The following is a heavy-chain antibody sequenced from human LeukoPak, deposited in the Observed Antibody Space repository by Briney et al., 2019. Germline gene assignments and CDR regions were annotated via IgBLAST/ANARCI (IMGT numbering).Heavy chain of an antibody. CDR2: IYTSGST. J-gene: IGHJ5*02. V-gene: IGHV4-61*02. CDR3: ASRPHYYDAPGVWFDP. Sequence: SETLSLTCTVSGGSISSGSYYWSWIRQPAGKGLEWIGRIYTSGSTNYNPSLKSRVTISVDTSKNQFSLKLSSVTAADTAVYYCASRPHYYDAPGVWFDPWGQGTLVTVSS. D-gene: IGHD3-22*01. CDR1: GGSISSGSYY.